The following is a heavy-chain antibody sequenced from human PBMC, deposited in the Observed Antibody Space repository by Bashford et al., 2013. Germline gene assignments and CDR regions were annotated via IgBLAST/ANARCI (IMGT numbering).Heavy chain of an antibody. CDR2: IYHSGST. CDR3: ARDEGKVGSSRYNWFDP. CDR1: GGSISSYF. V-gene: IGHV4-59*12. D-gene: IGHD6-13*01. Sequence: SETLSLTCTVSGGSISSYFWSWIRQPPGKGLEWIGYIYHSGSTDYNPSLKSRVTMSVDTSKNQFSLKLSSVTAADTAVYYCARDEGKVGSSRYNWFDPWGQGTLVTVSS. J-gene: IGHJ5*02.